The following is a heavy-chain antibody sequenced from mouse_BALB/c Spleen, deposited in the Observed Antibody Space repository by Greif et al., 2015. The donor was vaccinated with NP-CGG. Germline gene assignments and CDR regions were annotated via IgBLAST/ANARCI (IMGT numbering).Heavy chain of an antibody. CDR3: ARGGRYDDYYAMDY. J-gene: IGHJ4*01. Sequence: EVQLQESGAELVKPGASVKLSCTASGFNIKDTYMHWVKQRPEQGLEWIGRIDPANGNTKYDPKFQGKATITADTSSNPAYLQLSSLTSEDTAVYYCARGGRYDDYYAMDYWGQGTSVTVSS. D-gene: IGHD2-14*01. V-gene: IGHV14-3*02. CDR1: GFNIKDTY. CDR2: IDPANGNT.